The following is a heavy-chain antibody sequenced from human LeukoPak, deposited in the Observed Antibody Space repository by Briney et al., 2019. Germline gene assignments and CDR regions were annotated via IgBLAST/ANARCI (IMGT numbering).Heavy chain of an antibody. CDR2: INHSGST. V-gene: IGHV4-34*01. Sequence: SETLSLTCAVYGGSFSGYYWSWIRQPPGKGLEWIGEINHSGSTNYNPSLKSRVPISVDTSKNQFSLKLSSVTAADTAVYYCARGAGAAAGTFYFDYWGQGTLVTVSS. CDR1: GGSFSGYY. CDR3: ARGAGAAAGTFYFDY. D-gene: IGHD6-13*01. J-gene: IGHJ4*02.